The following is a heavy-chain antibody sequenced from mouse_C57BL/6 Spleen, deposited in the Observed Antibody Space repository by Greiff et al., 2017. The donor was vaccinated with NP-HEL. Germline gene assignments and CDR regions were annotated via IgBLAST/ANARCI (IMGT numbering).Heavy chain of an antibody. Sequence: VQLQQSGAELARPGASVKMSCKASGYTFTSYTMHWVKQRPGQGLEWIGYINPSSGYTKYNQKFKDKATLTADKSSSTAYMQLSILTSEDSAVYYCARFVVGYFAWFAYWGQGTLVTVSA. CDR3: ARFVVGYFAWFAY. D-gene: IGHD2-3*01. V-gene: IGHV1-4*01. CDR2: INPSSGYT. CDR1: GYTFTSYT. J-gene: IGHJ3*01.